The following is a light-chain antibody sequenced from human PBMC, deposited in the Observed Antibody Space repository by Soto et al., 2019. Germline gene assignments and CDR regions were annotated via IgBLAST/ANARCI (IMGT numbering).Light chain of an antibody. CDR1: SSDVGGYNY. CDR2: EVS. CDR3: SSYAGSKGV. Sequence: AMTQPPSASGSPGQSVTISCTGTSSDVGGYNYVSWYQQHPGKAPKLMIYEVSKRPSGVPDRFSGSKSGNTASLTVSGLQAEDEADYYCSSYAGSKGVFGTGTKVTVL. J-gene: IGLJ1*01. V-gene: IGLV2-8*01.